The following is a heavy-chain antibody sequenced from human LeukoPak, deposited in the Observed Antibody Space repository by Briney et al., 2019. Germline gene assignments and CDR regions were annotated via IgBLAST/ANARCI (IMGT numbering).Heavy chain of an antibody. CDR1: GLTVSDNY. J-gene: IGHJ3*02. D-gene: IGHD3-10*01. V-gene: IGHV3-66*01. Sequence: GGSLRLSCAASGLTVSDNYMSWVRHLPGKGLEWISVLHSGGTTKYADSVEGRFTISRDESNNTLFLQMDNLGVEDTAVYYCAREGQRGIYALDIWGQGTLVTVSS. CDR3: AREGQRGIYALDI. CDR2: LHSGGTT.